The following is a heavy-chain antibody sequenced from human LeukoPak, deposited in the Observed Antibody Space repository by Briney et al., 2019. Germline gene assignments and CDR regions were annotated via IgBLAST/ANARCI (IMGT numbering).Heavy chain of an antibody. CDR3: ARGMGSGSYSAAYYFDY. J-gene: IGHJ4*02. CDR1: GYTFTSYD. CDR2: MNPNSGNT. D-gene: IGHD3-22*01. Sequence: ASVKVSCKASGYTFTSYDFNWVRQATGQGLEWMGWMNPNSGNTGYAQKFQGRVTMTRNTSISTAYMELSSLRSEDTAVYDCARGMGSGSYSAAYYFDYWGQGTLVTVSS. V-gene: IGHV1-8*01.